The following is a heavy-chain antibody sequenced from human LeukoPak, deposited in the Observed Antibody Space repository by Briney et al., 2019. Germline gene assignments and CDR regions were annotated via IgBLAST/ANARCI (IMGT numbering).Heavy chain of an antibody. CDR3: AKGGRDGYNFDY. D-gene: IGHD5-24*01. CDR1: GFTFSSYA. CDR2: ISGSGGST. J-gene: IGHJ4*02. V-gene: IGHV3-23*01. Sequence: GGSLTLSCAASGFTFSSYAMSWVRQAPGKGLEWVSAISGSGGSTYYADSVKGRFTIPRDNSKNTLYLQMNSLRAEDTAVYYCAKGGRDGYNFDYWGQGTLVTVSS.